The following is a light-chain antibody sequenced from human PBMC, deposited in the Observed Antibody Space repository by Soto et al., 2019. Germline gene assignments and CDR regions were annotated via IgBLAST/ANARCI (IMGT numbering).Light chain of an antibody. CDR1: RRVSSDT. CDR3: QQYCNWLLT. J-gene: IGKJ1*01. CDR2: GAS. V-gene: IGKV3-20*01. Sequence: SSGALSLPPVQRPSLSCRGARRVSSDTLAWYQQQPGQAPRLLIYGASSRATGIPDRFSGSGSGTEFTLTISRLQSEDFAVYYCQQYCNWLLTFGEGTKVDI.